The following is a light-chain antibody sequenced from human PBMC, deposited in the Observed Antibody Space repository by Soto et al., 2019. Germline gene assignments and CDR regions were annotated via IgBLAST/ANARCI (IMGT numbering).Light chain of an antibody. CDR2: DDS. CDR1: DIGSKT. CDR3: QVWDSTSDLLDV. J-gene: IGLJ1*01. V-gene: IGLV3-21*02. Sequence: SSELTQPPSVSVAPGQTARITCGGNDIGSKTVHWYQQKPGQAPVMVVYDDSARPSGIPERFSGSNSGNTATLTISRVEAGDEADFYCQVWDSTSDLLDVFGTGTKVTVL.